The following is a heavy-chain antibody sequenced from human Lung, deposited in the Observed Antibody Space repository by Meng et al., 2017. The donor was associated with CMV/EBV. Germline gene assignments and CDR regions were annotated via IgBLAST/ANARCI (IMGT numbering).Heavy chain of an antibody. CDR2: IYYSGNT. V-gene: IGHV4-39*07. Sequence: SETLSLXCTVSGGSISSSSYYWGWIRQPPGQGLEWIGSIYYSGNTYYKPSLQSRVTITADTSKSQFSLELSSVTAADTAVYYCASLPKMGIATTGPHSGQGXLVTVSS. CDR1: GGSISSSSYY. D-gene: IGHD6-13*01. J-gene: IGHJ4*02. CDR3: ASLPKMGIATTGPH.